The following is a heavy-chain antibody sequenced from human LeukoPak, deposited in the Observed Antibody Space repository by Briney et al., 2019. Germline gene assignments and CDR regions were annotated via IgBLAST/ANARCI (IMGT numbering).Heavy chain of an antibody. CDR2: IIPIFGTA. D-gene: IGHD6-13*01. CDR3: ASLLGEQQLVFFSAFDI. J-gene: IGHJ3*02. Sequence: ASVKVSCKASGGTFSSYAISWVRQAPGQGLEWMGGIIPIFGTANYAQKFQGRVTITADESTSTAYMELSSLRSEDTAVYYCASLLGEQQLVFFSAFDIWGQGTMVTVSS. CDR1: GGTFSSYA. V-gene: IGHV1-69*13.